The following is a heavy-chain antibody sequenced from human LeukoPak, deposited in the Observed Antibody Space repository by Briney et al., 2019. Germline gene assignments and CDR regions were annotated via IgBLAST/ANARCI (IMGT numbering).Heavy chain of an antibody. CDR2: IYTSGST. Sequence: PSETLSLTCTVSGGSISSGSYYWSWIRQPAGKGLEWIGRIYTSGSTNYNPSLKSRVTISVDTSKNQFSLKLSSVTAADTAVYYCARSGLRYCSSTSCSVFDYWGQGTLVTVSS. V-gene: IGHV4-61*02. CDR1: GGSISSGSYY. D-gene: IGHD2-2*01. CDR3: ARSGLRYCSSTSCSVFDY. J-gene: IGHJ4*02.